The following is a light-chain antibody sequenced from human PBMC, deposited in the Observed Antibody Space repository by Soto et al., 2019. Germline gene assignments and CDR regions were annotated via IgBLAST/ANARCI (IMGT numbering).Light chain of an antibody. V-gene: IGKV3D-15*01. CDR2: VAS. CDR3: QSYEHWPLT. CDR1: QSVTSN. J-gene: IGKJ4*01. Sequence: EIVMTQSPDTLSVSPGERATLSCRASQSVTSNLAWYQQRPGQAPRLLIYVASTRATGIPARFSGSGSGTEFTLTISSLQSEDSAVYFCQSYEHWPLTFGGGTKVEI.